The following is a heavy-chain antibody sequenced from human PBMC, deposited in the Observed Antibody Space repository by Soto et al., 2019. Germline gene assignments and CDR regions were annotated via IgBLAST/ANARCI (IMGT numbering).Heavy chain of an antibody. D-gene: IGHD5-18*01. CDR3: ARGGYNYGYGYYYYGMDV. Sequence: SEALSLSSTLAGVSITRAHSYLIWSPLPPGQGLEWIGYIYYSGNTYYNPSLKSRLTISVDTSKNQFSLKLSSVTAADTAVYYCARGGYNYGYGYYYYGMDVWGQGTTVS. J-gene: IGHJ6*02. CDR1: GVSITRAHSY. CDR2: IYYSGNT. V-gene: IGHV4-30-4*01.